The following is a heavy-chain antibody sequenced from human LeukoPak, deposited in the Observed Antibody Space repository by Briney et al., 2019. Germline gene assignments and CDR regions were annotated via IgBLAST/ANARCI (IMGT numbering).Heavy chain of an antibody. CDR1: GFTFSNYG. CDR3: AKELAAGVSPSFDY. CDR2: IQYDGTNK. J-gene: IGHJ4*02. D-gene: IGHD6-13*01. Sequence: PGGSLRLSCAASGFTFSNYGIHWVRQAPGKGLEWVAFIQYDGTNKYYADSVKGRFTISRANSKNTLYLQMNRLRAEDTAVYYCAKELAAGVSPSFDYWGQGTLVTVSS. V-gene: IGHV3-30*02.